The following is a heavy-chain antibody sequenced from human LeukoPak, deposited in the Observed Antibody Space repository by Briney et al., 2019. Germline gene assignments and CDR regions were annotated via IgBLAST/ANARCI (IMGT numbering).Heavy chain of an antibody. D-gene: IGHD3-9*01. CDR3: ARGENVLRYFDWVGDAFDI. CDR2: FDPEDGET. Sequence: ASVKVSCKVSGYTLTELSMHWVRQAPGKGLEWMGGFDPEDGETIYAQKFQGRVTMTEDTSTDTAYMELSSLRSDDTAVYYCARGENVLRYFDWVGDAFDIWGQGTMVTVSS. CDR1: GYTLTELS. J-gene: IGHJ3*02. V-gene: IGHV1-24*01.